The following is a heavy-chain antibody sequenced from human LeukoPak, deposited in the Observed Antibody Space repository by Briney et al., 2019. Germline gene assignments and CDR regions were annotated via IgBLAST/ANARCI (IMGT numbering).Heavy chain of an antibody. Sequence: GGSLRLSCAAAGFTFSSYAMSWVRQAPGKGLEWVSAISGSGGSTYYADSVKGRFTISRDNSKNTLYLQMNSLRAEDTAVYYCAKGWQQLSSYPFDYWGQGTLVTVSS. J-gene: IGHJ4*02. CDR3: AKGWQQLSSYPFDY. D-gene: IGHD6-13*01. V-gene: IGHV3-23*01. CDR1: GFTFSSYA. CDR2: ISGSGGST.